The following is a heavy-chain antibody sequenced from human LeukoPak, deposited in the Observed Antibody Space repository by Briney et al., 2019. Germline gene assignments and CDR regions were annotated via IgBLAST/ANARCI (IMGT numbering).Heavy chain of an antibody. CDR2: IYSGGST. D-gene: IGHD3-10*01. Sequence: GGSLRLSCAASGFTVSSNYMSWVRQAPGKGLEWVSVIYSGGSTYYADSVKGRFTISRDNSKNTLYLQMNSLRAEDTAVYYCARDVTMVRGVIQSDAFDIWGQGTMVTVSS. J-gene: IGHJ3*02. V-gene: IGHV3-53*01. CDR3: ARDVTMVRGVIQSDAFDI. CDR1: GFTVSSNY.